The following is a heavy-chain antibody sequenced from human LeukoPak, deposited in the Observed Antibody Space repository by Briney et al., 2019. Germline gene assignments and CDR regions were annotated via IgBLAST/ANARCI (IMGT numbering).Heavy chain of an antibody. CDR3: ARDVAREFDY. J-gene: IGHJ4*02. D-gene: IGHD5-24*01. CDR2: INPSDGST. V-gene: IGHV1-46*01. CDR1: GYIFITYY. Sequence: ASVKVSCKASGYIFITYYIHWVRQAPGQGLEWMGVINPSDGSTNYAQKFQGRVTVTRDTSTSTVYMELDSLRFEDTAVYYCARDVAREFDYWGQGTLVTVSS.